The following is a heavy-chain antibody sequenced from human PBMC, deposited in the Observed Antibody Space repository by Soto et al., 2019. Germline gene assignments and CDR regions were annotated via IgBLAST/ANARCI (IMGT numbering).Heavy chain of an antibody. D-gene: IGHD2-21*01. J-gene: IGHJ2*01. Sequence: ASVKVSCKASGYTFTKFHIHWVRQAPGQGLEWMGMIDPSGGVTRDAQRFQGRITMTSDTSTSSVYMELRGLTSEDTAVYYCARVVIGHDCYDAIGYLFDLWGRGTLF. CDR1: GYTFTKFH. CDR3: ARVVIGHDCYDAIGYLFDL. CDR2: IDPSGGVT. V-gene: IGHV1-46*01.